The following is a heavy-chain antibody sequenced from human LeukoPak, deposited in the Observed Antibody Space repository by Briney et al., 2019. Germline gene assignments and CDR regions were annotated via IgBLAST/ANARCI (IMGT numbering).Heavy chain of an antibody. Sequence: ASVKVSCKASGYTFTGYYMHWVRQAPGQGLEWMGRINPNSGGTNYAQKFQGRVTMTRGTSISTAYMELSRLRSDDTAVYYCARTLSRYYYDSSGSDYWGQGTLVTVSS. D-gene: IGHD3-22*01. V-gene: IGHV1-2*06. J-gene: IGHJ4*02. CDR2: INPNSGGT. CDR1: GYTFTGYY. CDR3: ARTLSRYYYDSSGSDY.